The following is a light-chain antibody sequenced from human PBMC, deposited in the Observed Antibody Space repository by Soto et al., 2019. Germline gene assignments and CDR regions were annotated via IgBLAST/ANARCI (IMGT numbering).Light chain of an antibody. CDR2: STN. CDR3: VLYMGSGISGGVYV. J-gene: IGLJ1*01. V-gene: IGLV8-61*01. Sequence: QTVVTQEPSVSVSPGGTVTLTCGLSSGSVSTSYYPSWYQQTPGQTPRTLIYSTNTRSSGVPDRFSGSILGNTAALTIPGAPAHDESDYYGVLYMGSGISGGVYVFGTGTKLTVL. CDR1: SGSVSTSYY.